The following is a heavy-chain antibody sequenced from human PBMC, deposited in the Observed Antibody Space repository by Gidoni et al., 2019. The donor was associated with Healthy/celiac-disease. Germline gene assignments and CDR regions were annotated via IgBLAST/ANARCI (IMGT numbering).Heavy chain of an antibody. CDR2: ISYDGSNK. D-gene: IGHD6-13*01. V-gene: IGHV3-30-3*01. CDR1: GFTFSSYA. Sequence: QVQRVESGGGVVQPGRSLRLPCAASGFTFSSYAMHWVRQAPGKGLEWVAVISYDGSNKYYADSVKGRFTISRDNSKNTLYLQMNSLRAEDTAVYYCARALSGAAAGTVWFDPWGQGTLVTVSS. CDR3: ARALSGAAAGTVWFDP. J-gene: IGHJ5*02.